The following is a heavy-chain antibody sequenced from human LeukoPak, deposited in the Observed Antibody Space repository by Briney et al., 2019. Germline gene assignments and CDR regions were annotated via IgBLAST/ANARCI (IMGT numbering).Heavy chain of an antibody. D-gene: IGHD2-2*02. CDR2: INTDGGST. CDR3: ARAGVVPAAIRGGFDY. Sequence: GGSLRLSCAASGFTFSSYWMHWVRQAPGKGLVWVSRINTDGGSTSYADSVKGRFTISRDNAKNTLYPQMNSLRAEDTAVYYCARAGVVPAAIRGGFDYWGQGTLVTVSS. CDR1: GFTFSSYW. V-gene: IGHV3-74*01. J-gene: IGHJ4*02.